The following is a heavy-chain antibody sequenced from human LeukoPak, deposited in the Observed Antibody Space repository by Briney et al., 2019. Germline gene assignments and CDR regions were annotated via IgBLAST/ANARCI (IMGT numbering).Heavy chain of an antibody. Sequence: GSLRLSCAVSGFTFSSYWMTWVRQAPGKGLEWVANIKQDGSEKYYVGSVKGRFTISRDNAKNSLYLQMNSLRAEDTAVYHCARDRSSGWYSPFDYWGQGTLVTVSS. CDR1: GFTFSSYW. D-gene: IGHD6-19*01. V-gene: IGHV3-7*05. CDR2: IKQDGSEK. J-gene: IGHJ4*02. CDR3: ARDRSSGWYSPFDY.